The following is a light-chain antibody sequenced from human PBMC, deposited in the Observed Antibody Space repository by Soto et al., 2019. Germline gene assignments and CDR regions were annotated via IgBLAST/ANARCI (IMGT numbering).Light chain of an antibody. CDR2: DAS. V-gene: IGKV1-5*01. Sequence: DIQMTQSPSTLSASVGDRVTITCRASQSISSWLAWYQQKPGKAPKLLIYDASSLESGVPSRFSGSGSGTEFTLTISILQPDDFATYDCQQYNSYSPPYTFGQGTKLEIK. CDR1: QSISSW. J-gene: IGKJ2*01. CDR3: QQYNSYSPPYT.